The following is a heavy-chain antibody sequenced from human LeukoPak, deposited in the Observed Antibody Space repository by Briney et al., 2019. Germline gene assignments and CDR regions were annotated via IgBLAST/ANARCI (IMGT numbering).Heavy chain of an antibody. V-gene: IGHV4-39*07. Sequence: SETLSLTCTVSGGSISTTSYYWDWIRQPPGKGLEWIGSVYYSGTTYYNPSLKSRVTISVDTSKNQFSLKLSSVTAADTAVYYCARGVGSGWYVGDYWGQGTLVTVSS. D-gene: IGHD6-19*01. CDR3: ARGVGSGWYVGDY. CDR2: VYYSGTT. CDR1: GGSISTTSYY. J-gene: IGHJ4*02.